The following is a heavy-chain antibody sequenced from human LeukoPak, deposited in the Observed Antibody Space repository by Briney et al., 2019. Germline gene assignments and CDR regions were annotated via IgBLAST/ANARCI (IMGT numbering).Heavy chain of an antibody. D-gene: IGHD3-10*01. V-gene: IGHV3-23*01. J-gene: IGHJ4*02. CDR1: GFTFSSYG. CDR2: ISGSGGST. CDR3: ARAHYYGSGKSQTVFDY. Sequence: QPGGSLRLSCAASGFTFSSYGMSWVRQAPGKGLEWVSAISGSGGSTYYADSVKGRFTISRDNSKNTLYLQMNSLRAEDTAVYYCARAHYYGSGKSQTVFDYWGQGTLVTVSS.